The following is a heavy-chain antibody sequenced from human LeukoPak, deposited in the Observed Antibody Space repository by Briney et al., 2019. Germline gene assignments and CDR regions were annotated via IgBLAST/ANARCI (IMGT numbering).Heavy chain of an antibody. Sequence: GGSLRLSCAASGFTFSSYSMNWVRQAPGKGLEWVSYISSSSSTIYYADSVKGRFTISRDNAKNSLYLQMNSLRDEDTAVYYCARGYSSGWYPDYYYYGMDVWGQGTTVTVSS. J-gene: IGHJ6*02. CDR3: ARGYSSGWYPDYYYYGMDV. D-gene: IGHD6-19*01. CDR2: ISSSSSTI. CDR1: GFTFSSYS. V-gene: IGHV3-48*02.